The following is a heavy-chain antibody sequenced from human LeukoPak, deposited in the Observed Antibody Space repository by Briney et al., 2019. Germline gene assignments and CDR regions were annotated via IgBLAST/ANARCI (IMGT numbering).Heavy chain of an antibody. CDR1: GYXFAGHY. V-gene: IGHV1-2*02. CDR2: IVPDTGGA. CDR3: ARQSFPNAGSFFSY. D-gene: IGHD1-1*01. J-gene: IGHJ4*02. Sequence: ASVKVSCKASGYXFAGHYIHWVRQAPGQGLEWMGWIVPDTGGARYAQKLQGRVTLTRDTSISTAYMELGGLTSDDTAMYYCARQSFPNAGSFFSYWGQGTLVTVSS.